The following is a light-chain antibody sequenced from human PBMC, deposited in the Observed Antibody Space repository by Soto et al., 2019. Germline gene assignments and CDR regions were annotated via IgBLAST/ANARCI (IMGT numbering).Light chain of an antibody. CDR3: QQYNVWPPWT. J-gene: IGKJ1*01. CDR2: DIS. CDR1: QSIRSSH. V-gene: IGKV3-15*01. Sequence: EIVLTQSPGTLSLSPGERATLSCRASQSIRSSHLAWYQQKPGQAPRLLIYDISTRAPDTPDRFSGSGSATEFTLTISSLQSEDSAVYYCQQYNVWPPWTFGQGTKVDIK.